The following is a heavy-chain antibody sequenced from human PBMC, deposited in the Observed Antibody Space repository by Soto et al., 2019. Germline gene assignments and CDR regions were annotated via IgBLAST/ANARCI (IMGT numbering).Heavy chain of an antibody. CDR1: GSTFTSSG. CDR2: ISAYKGNT. V-gene: IGHV1-18*01. CDR3: ARDPVSISVAVHYGMEV. Sequence: QVQLVKSGAEGKKPGASWKVSCKASGSTFTSSGFSWVPQPHGQGIESMVWISAYKGNTNDAQQLQGSVTMTTGTSPSTAYMELRSMRSDSTAVYYCARDPVSISVAVHYGMEVWGQGTTVTVSS. J-gene: IGHJ6*02. D-gene: IGHD6-19*01.